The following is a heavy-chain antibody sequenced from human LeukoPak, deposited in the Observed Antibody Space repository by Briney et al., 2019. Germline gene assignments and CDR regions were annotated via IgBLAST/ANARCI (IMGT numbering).Heavy chain of an antibody. CDR3: ATGPGATTLRLFDY. Sequence: GASVKVSCKASGYTFTGYYLHWVRQAPGQGLEWMGWINPNSGGTNYAQKFQGRVTMTRDTSISTAYMELSRLRSDDTAVYYCATGPGATTLRLFDYWGQGTLVTVSS. CDR2: INPNSGGT. V-gene: IGHV1-2*02. D-gene: IGHD1-26*01. J-gene: IGHJ4*02. CDR1: GYTFTGYY.